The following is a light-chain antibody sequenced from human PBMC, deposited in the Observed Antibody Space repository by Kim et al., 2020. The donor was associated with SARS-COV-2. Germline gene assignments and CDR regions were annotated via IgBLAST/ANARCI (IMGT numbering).Light chain of an antibody. CDR1: SSNIGNNY. Sequence: QKVTIPCSGSSSNIGNNYVSWYQQLPGTAPKLLIYDNNKRPSGIPDRFSGSKSGTSATLGITGLQTGDEADYYCGTWDSSLSAGYVFGTGTKVTVL. CDR3: GTWDSSLSAGYV. V-gene: IGLV1-51*01. J-gene: IGLJ1*01. CDR2: DNN.